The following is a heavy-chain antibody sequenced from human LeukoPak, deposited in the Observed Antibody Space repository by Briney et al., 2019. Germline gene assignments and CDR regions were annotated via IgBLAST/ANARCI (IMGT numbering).Heavy chain of an antibody. CDR3: ARGPQNWDIVVVPAAPSFDY. CDR1: GGTFSSYA. J-gene: IGHJ4*02. D-gene: IGHD2-2*01. V-gene: IGHV1-69*05. Sequence: GASVKVSCKASGGTFSSYAISWVRQAPGQGLEWMGGIIPIFGTANYAQKFQGRVTITTDESTSTAYKELSSLRSEDTAVYYCARGPQNWDIVVVPAAPSFDYWGQGTLVTVSS. CDR2: IIPIFGTA.